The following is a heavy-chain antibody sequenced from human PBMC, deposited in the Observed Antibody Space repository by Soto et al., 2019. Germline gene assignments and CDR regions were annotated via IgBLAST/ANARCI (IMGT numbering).Heavy chain of an antibody. CDR3: VKDQYGYGSGAGFAP. CDR1: GFTFSSYA. D-gene: IGHD1-1*01. J-gene: IGHJ5*02. V-gene: IGHV3-64D*08. CDR2: ISSNGGST. Sequence: GGFLRLSCSASGFTFSSYAMHWVRQAPGKGLEYVSAISSNGGSTYYADSVKGRFTISRDNSKNTLYLQMSSLRAEDTAVYYCVKDQYGYGSGAGFAPWGQGTLVTVSS.